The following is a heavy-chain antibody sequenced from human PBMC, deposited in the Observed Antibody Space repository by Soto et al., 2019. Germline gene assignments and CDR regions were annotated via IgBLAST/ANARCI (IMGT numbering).Heavy chain of an antibody. CDR3: ARDPAGIADSFHY. D-gene: IGHD6-13*01. CDR2: ISSSSSYI. V-gene: IGHV3-21*01. J-gene: IGHJ4*02. CDR1: GFTFSTYS. Sequence: PGGSLRLSCAASGFTFSTYSMNWVRQAPGKGLEWVSSISSSSSYIYYADSVKGRFTISRDNAKNSLYLQVNSLRADDTAVYYCARDPAGIADSFHYWGQGTLVTVSS.